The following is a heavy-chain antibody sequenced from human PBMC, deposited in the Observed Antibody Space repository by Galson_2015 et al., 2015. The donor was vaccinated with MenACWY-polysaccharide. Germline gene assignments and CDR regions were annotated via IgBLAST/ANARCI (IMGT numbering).Heavy chain of an antibody. CDR1: GFTFSSYG. CDR2: IDSAGAAT. J-gene: IGHJ4*02. V-gene: IGHV3-NL1*01. Sequence: SLRLSCAASGFTFSSYGMHWVRQAPGKGLEWVSTIDSAGAATKYTDSVKGRFTISRDSSKNTLYLQMNSLRAEDTAIYFCAKDGPGPSFDYWGQGTLVIVSS. CDR3: AKDGPGPSFDY.